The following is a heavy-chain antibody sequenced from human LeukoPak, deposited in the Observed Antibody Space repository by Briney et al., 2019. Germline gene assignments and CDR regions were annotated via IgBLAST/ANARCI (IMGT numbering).Heavy chain of an antibody. CDR3: AREATPGVPRGLLL. CDR2: ISSSGSTT. V-gene: IGHV3-11*04. D-gene: IGHD3-22*01. J-gene: IGHJ4*02. Sequence: LSLTCTVSGGSVSDYYWSWIRQSPGKGLEWVSYISSSGSTTYYADSVKGRFTISRDNAKNSLCLQMNSLRAEDTAVYYCAREATPGVPRGLLLWGQGTLVTVSS. CDR1: GGSVSDYY.